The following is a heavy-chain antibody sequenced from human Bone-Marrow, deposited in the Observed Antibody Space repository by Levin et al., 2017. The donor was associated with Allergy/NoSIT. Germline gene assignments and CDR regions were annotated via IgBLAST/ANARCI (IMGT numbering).Heavy chain of an antibody. CDR2: IRYSGRT. D-gene: IGHD6-19*01. Sequence: PSETLSLTCTVSGGSVIGYFWTWIRQSPEKGLEWIGYIRYSGRTNYNPSLNSRITISVDTSKNHFSLKLTSVTAADTAVYYCARIPDISGWPFDSWGQGILVTVSS. CDR3: ARIPDISGWPFDS. V-gene: IGHV4-59*02. J-gene: IGHJ4*02. CDR1: GGSVIGYF.